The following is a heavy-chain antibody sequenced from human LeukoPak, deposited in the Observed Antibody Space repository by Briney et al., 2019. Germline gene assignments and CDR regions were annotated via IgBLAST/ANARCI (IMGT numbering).Heavy chain of an antibody. V-gene: IGHV3-23*01. CDR3: AKENYYDSSGYIDY. CDR2: ISNNGGYT. CDR1: GFTFSSSA. Sequence: PGGSLRLSCAASGFTFSSSAMSWVRQAPGKGLEWVSAISNNGGYTYYADSVKGRFTISRDNSKNTLYLQMNSLRTEDTAVYYCAKENYYDSSGYIDYWGQGTLVTVSS. D-gene: IGHD3-22*01. J-gene: IGHJ4*02.